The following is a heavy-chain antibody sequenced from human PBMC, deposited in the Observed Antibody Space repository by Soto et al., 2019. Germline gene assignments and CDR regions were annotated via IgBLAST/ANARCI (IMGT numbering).Heavy chain of an antibody. CDR2: IIPIFGTA. J-gene: IGHJ6*02. CDR3: ARGRPSSYYYYYGMDV. CDR1: GGTFSSYA. Sequence: QVQLVQSGAEVKKPGSSVKVSCKASGGTFSSYAISWVRQAPGQGLEWMGGIIPIFGTANYAQKFQGRVTITADESTSKAYMELSSLRSEDTAVYYCARGRPSSYYYYYGMDVWGQGTTVTVSS. V-gene: IGHV1-69*01. D-gene: IGHD6-6*01.